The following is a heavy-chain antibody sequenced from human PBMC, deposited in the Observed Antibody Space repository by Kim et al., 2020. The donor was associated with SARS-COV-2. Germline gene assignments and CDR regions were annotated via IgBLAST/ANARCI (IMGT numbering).Heavy chain of an antibody. CDR2: IYTSGST. CDR1: GGSISSYY. CDR3: ARDKLDGYFDY. J-gene: IGHJ4*02. V-gene: IGHV4-4*07. D-gene: IGHD3-9*01. Sequence: SETLSLTCTVSGGSISSYYWSWIRQPAGKGLEWIGRIYTSGSTNYNPSLKSRVTMSVETSKNQFSLKPGSVTAADTAVYYCARDKLDGYFDYWGEGTLVTVSS.